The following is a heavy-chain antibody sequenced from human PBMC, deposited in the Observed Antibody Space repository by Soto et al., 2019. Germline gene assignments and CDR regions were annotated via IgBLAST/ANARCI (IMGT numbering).Heavy chain of an antibody. CDR3: ARDMNAVTTIWRGAFDI. CDR1: GVTFSSYA. J-gene: IGHJ3*02. D-gene: IGHD4-17*01. V-gene: IGHV1-69*13. CDR2: IIPIFGTA. Sequence: SGKVSCKASGVTFSSYAISWVRQAPGQGLEWMGGIIPIFGTANYAQKFQGRVTITADESTSTAYMELSSLRSEDTAVYYCARDMNAVTTIWRGAFDIWGQGTMVTVSS.